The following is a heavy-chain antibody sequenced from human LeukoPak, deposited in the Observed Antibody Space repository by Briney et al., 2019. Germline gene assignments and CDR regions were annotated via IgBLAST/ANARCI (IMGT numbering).Heavy chain of an antibody. Sequence: KPSETLSLTCTVSGGSISSSSYYWGWIRQPPGKGLEWIGSIYYSGSTYYNPSLKSRVTISVDTSKNQFSLKLSSVTAADTAVYYCARGVAVAPGRWFDPWGQGTLVTVSS. CDR2: IYYSGST. J-gene: IGHJ5*02. CDR1: GGSISSSSYY. D-gene: IGHD6-19*01. V-gene: IGHV4-39*01. CDR3: ARGVAVAPGRWFDP.